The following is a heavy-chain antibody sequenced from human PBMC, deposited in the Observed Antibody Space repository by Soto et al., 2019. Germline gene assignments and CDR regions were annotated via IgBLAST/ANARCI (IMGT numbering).Heavy chain of an antibody. J-gene: IGHJ4*02. D-gene: IGHD3-10*01. Sequence: GXSVKVSCKASGDTFTTYDISWVRQSTGHGLEWMGWINPNSGNIGYAQRFQGRVTMTRDTAIRTAYMEVSSLRSDDTAVYYCAAGRDSGSYYLLDYWGQGTLVTVSS. V-gene: IGHV1-8*01. CDR3: AAGRDSGSYYLLDY. CDR2: INPNSGNI. CDR1: GDTFTTYD.